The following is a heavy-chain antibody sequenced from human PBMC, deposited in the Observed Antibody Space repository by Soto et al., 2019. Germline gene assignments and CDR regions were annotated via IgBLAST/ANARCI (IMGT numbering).Heavy chain of an antibody. CDR1: GGSISNYF. Sequence: SETLSLTCTVSGGSISNYFCNWIRQPAGKGLEWIGRIDNSGSTNYNPSLKSRITMSADTSRNQFSLKLNSVTAADTAVYYCARGRQDFWSGTFDYWGQAALLTLSS. J-gene: IGHJ4*02. D-gene: IGHD3-3*01. CDR2: IDNSGST. V-gene: IGHV4-4*07. CDR3: ARGRQDFWSGTFDY.